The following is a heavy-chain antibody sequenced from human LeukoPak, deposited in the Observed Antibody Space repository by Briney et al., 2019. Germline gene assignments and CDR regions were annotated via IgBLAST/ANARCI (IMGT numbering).Heavy chain of an antibody. V-gene: IGHV3-23*01. CDR1: GFTFSIYG. J-gene: IGHJ4*02. CDR3: AKDLTVIEISSFDY. Sequence: GGTLRLSCAASGFTFSIYGMSWVRQAPGRGLEWVSAMSGSGGSTYYADSVKGRFTISRDNSKNTLYLQMNSLRAEDTAVYYCAKDLTVIEISSFDYWGQGTPVTVSS. D-gene: IGHD4-17*01. CDR2: MSGSGGST.